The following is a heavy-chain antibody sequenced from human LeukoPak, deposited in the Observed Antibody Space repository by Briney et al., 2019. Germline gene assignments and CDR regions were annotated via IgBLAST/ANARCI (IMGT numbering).Heavy chain of an antibody. D-gene: IGHD6-19*01. V-gene: IGHV3-23*01. J-gene: IGHJ4*02. CDR3: AKSYGSGWYGNYFDY. CDR2: ISGGGDGT. CDR1: GFTFSNYA. Sequence: GGSLRLSCAASGFTFSNYAMSWVRQAPGKGLEWVSTISGGGDGTYYADSVKGRFTISRDNSKNTLYLQMNSLRAEDTAVFYCAKSYGSGWYGNYFDYWGQGTLVTVSS.